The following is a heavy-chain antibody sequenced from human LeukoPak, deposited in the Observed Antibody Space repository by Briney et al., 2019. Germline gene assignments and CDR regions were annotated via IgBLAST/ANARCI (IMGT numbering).Heavy chain of an antibody. CDR3: GKGVYYDSSGYRYYYYYMDV. Sequence: GGSLRLSCAAPGFTLSTYAMTWVRQAPGKGLEWVSSIGGGSGTTYYADSVKGRFTISRDNSQDILYLQMNSLRADDTAVYYCGKGVYYDSSGYRYYYYYMDVWGKGTTVTVSS. D-gene: IGHD3-22*01. CDR1: GFTLSTYA. CDR2: IGGGSGTT. V-gene: IGHV3-23*01. J-gene: IGHJ6*03.